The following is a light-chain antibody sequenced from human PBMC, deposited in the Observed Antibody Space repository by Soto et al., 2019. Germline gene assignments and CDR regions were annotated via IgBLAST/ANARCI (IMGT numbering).Light chain of an antibody. V-gene: IGLV2-14*01. CDR3: SSYAGSSNV. Sequence: QSVLTQPASVSGSPGQSITISCTGTSSDVGGYNYVSWYQQHPGKAPKLMIYGVSNRPSGVSHRFSGSKSGNTASLTVSGLQAEDEADYYCSSYAGSSNVFGTGTKLTVL. J-gene: IGLJ1*01. CDR2: GVS. CDR1: SSDVGGYNY.